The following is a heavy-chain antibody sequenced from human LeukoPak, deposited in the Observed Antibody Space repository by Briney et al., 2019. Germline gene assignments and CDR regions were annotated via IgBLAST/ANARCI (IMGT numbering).Heavy chain of an antibody. Sequence: ASVKVSCKASGGTFSSYTISWVRQAPGQGLEWMGRIIPILGIANYAQKFQGRVTITADKPTSTAYMELSSLRSEDTAVYYCARGGYCSSTSCADAFDTWGQGTMVTVSS. V-gene: IGHV1-69*02. J-gene: IGHJ3*02. CDR3: ARGGYCSSTSCADAFDT. CDR1: GGTFSSYT. D-gene: IGHD2-2*01. CDR2: IIPILGIA.